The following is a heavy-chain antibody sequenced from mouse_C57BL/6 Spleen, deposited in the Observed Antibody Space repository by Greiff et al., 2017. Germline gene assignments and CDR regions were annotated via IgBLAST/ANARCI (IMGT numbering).Heavy chain of an antibody. CDR3: AREWDVGY. J-gene: IGHJ2*01. V-gene: IGHV5-17*01. D-gene: IGHD4-1*01. CDR1: GFTFSDYG. Sequence: DVQLVESGGGLVKPGGSLKLSCAASGFTFSDYGMHWVRQAPEKGLEWVAYISSGSSTIYYADTVKGRFTISRDNAKNTLFLQMTSLRSEDTAMYYCAREWDVGYWGQGTTLTVSS. CDR2: ISSGSSTI.